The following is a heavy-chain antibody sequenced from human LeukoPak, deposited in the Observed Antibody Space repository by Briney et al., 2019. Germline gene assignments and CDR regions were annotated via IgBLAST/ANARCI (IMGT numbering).Heavy chain of an antibody. CDR1: GGSVSSGDYY. D-gene: IGHD3-9*01. Sequence: SETLSLTCTVSGGSVSSGDYYWSWIRQPPGKGLEWIGYIYYSGSTYYNPSLKSRVTISVDTSKNQFSLKLSSVTAADTAVYYCARGDILTGYYKPPPGYWGQGTLVTVSS. V-gene: IGHV4-30-4*01. CDR3: ARGDILTGYYKPPPGY. J-gene: IGHJ4*02. CDR2: IYYSGST.